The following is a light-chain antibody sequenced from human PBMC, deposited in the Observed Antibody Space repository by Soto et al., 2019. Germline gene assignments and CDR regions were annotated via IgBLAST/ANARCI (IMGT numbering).Light chain of an antibody. CDR2: GAY. CDR1: QSVSSN. CDR3: KQYNNWPIT. Sequence: EIVMTQSPATLSVSPGERATLSCRASQSVSSNLAWYQQKPGQAPRLLIYGAYTRATGIQARFSGSGSGTEFTLTIRSLQSEDFGVYYCKQYNNWPITFGQGTRLEI. V-gene: IGKV3-15*01. J-gene: IGKJ5*01.